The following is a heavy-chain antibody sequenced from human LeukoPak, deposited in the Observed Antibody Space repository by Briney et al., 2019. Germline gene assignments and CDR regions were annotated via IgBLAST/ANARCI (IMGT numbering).Heavy chain of an antibody. Sequence: GASVTVSYKASGYTFTRYYMHWVRQAPGQGREWMGWINPNSGGTNYAQKFQGRVTMTRDTSISTAYMELSRLRSDDTAVYYCAREEHCSGGSCYAFDYWGQGTLVTVSS. CDR3: AREEHCSGGSCYAFDY. D-gene: IGHD2-15*01. CDR1: GYTFTRYY. CDR2: INPNSGGT. V-gene: IGHV1-2*02. J-gene: IGHJ4*02.